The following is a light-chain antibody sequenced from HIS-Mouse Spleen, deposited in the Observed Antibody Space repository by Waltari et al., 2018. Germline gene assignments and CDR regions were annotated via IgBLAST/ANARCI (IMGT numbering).Light chain of an antibody. Sequence: SYELTQPPSVSVSPGQTARITCSGDALPKKYAYWYQQKSGPARGRVIYEDSKRPSGIPERVSGASSGTMATLTISGAQVEDEADYYCYSTDSSGNHRVFGGGTKLTVL. CDR2: EDS. CDR3: YSTDSSGNHRV. CDR1: ALPKKY. V-gene: IGLV3-10*01. J-gene: IGLJ2*01.